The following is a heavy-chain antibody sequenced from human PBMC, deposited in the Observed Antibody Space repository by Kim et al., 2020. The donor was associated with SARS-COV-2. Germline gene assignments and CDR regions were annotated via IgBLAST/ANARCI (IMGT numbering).Heavy chain of an antibody. Sequence: SETLSLTCAVYVGSFSGYDWTWIRQSPGKGLEWIGEINHSGGTNYNPSLKSRVAMSVDTSKNQFSLKVKYVTAADTAVYFCARGRAVVVPSPIMGLGPYYDYYALDVWGQGTTVTVSS. V-gene: IGHV4-34*01. D-gene: IGHD2-15*01. CDR2: INHSGGT. J-gene: IGHJ6*02. CDR3: ARGRAVVVPSPIMGLGPYYDYYALDV. CDR1: VGSFSGYD.